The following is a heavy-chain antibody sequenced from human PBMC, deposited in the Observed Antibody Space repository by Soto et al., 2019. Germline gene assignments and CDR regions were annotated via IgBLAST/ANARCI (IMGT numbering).Heavy chain of an antibody. Sequence: ESGEGLVQPGGSLRLSCAASGFTFSSYNIHWIRQAPGKGLEFVSAISRSGDRTYYADSVKGRFTITRDNSKNTVWLQMGSLRAKDMAVYYCARARCSSGQCYYFDYWGRGALVSVSS. D-gene: IGHD2-15*01. CDR1: GFTFSSYN. CDR3: ARARCSSGQCYYFDY. V-gene: IGHV3-64*02. CDR2: ISRSGDRT. J-gene: IGHJ4*02.